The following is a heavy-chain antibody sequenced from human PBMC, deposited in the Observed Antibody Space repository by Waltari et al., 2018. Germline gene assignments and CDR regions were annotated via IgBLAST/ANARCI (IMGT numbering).Heavy chain of an antibody. J-gene: IGHJ4*02. Sequence: QVQLVQSGAEVKKPGASVKVSCKASGYTFTSYDINWVRQATGQGLEWMGWMNPNSGNTGYAQKCQGRVTITRNTSISTAYMELSSLRSEDTAVYYCARGVFGSYYGLCYFDYWGQGTLVTVSS. V-gene: IGHV1-8*03. D-gene: IGHD1-26*01. CDR2: MNPNSGNT. CDR1: GYTFTSYD. CDR3: ARGVFGSYYGLCYFDY.